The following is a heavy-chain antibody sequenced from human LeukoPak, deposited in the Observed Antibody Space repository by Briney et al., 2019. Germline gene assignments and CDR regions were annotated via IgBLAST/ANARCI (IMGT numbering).Heavy chain of an antibody. CDR1: GFTFNSYA. CDR3: GKTTTGYSSGRYPGWPVDY. V-gene: IGHV3-23*01. CDR2: IFGSGGSA. D-gene: IGHD6-19*01. J-gene: IGHJ4*02. Sequence: GGSLRLSCAASGFTFNSYAMYWVRQAPGKGLQSVSGIFGSGGSAHYADSVKGRFTISRDNSKNTVYLQMDSLRVEDTAVYYCGKTTTGYSSGRYPGWPVDYWGQGTLVTVSS.